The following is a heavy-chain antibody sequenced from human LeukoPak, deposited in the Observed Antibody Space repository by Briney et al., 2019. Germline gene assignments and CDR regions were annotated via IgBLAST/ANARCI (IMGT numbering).Heavy chain of an antibody. CDR2: IIPILGIA. Sequence: ASVKVSCKASGGTFSSYAISWVRQAPGQGLEWMGRIIPILGIANYAQKFQGRVTITADKSASTAYMELSSLRSEDTAVYYCAGRPGSGRAFDIWGQGTMVTVSS. CDR3: AGRPGSGRAFDI. J-gene: IGHJ3*02. CDR1: GGTFSSYA. D-gene: IGHD1-26*01. V-gene: IGHV1-69*04.